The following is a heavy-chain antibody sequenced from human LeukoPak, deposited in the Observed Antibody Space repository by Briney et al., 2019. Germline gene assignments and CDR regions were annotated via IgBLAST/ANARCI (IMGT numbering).Heavy chain of an antibody. Sequence: GGSLRLSCAASGFTFSSYSMSWVRQAPGKGLEWVSSISSSSSYIYYADSVKGRFTISRDNAKNSLYLQMNSMRAEDTAVYYFATKAYSSGNWPLDYWGQGTLVTVSS. J-gene: IGHJ4*02. D-gene: IGHD6-19*01. V-gene: IGHV3-21*01. CDR2: ISSSSSYI. CDR3: ATKAYSSGNWPLDY. CDR1: GFTFSSYS.